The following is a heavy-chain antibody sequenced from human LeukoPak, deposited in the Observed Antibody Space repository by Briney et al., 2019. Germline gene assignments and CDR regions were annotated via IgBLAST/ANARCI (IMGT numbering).Heavy chain of an antibody. CDR2: INPNSGGT. CDR3: ARATNIVGANDY. D-gene: IGHD1-26*01. V-gene: IGHV1-2*02. Sequence: ASVKVSCKASGYTFTGYYMHWVRQAPGQGLEWMGWINPNSGGTSYAQKFQGRVTMTRDTSISTAYMELSRLRSDDTAVYYCARATNIVGANDYWGQGTLVTVSS. CDR1: GYTFTGYY. J-gene: IGHJ4*02.